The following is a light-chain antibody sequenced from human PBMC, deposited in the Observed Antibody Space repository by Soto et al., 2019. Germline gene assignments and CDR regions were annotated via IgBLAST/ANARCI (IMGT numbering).Light chain of an antibody. CDR1: QSVSSN. Sequence: EIVMTQSPATLSVSPGERATLSCRASQSVSSNLAGYQQKPCQAPRLLIYGASTRATGIPARFSGSGSGTEFTLTISSLQSEDFEVYYCQQYNNWPYTCGQGTKLEIK. CDR2: GAS. J-gene: IGKJ2*01. V-gene: IGKV3-15*01. CDR3: QQYNNWPYT.